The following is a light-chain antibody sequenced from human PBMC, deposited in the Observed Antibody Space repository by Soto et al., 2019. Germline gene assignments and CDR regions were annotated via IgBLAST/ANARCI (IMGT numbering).Light chain of an antibody. Sequence: QSVLTQPPSVSAAPGQKVTISCSGSSSNIGNNYVSWYQQLPGTAPKLLIYENNKRPSGIPDRFSGSKSGTSATLGITGLRTGDEADYYCGTWDSSLSAGEVVFGGGTKLTVL. CDR1: SSNIGNNY. CDR2: ENN. J-gene: IGLJ2*01. V-gene: IGLV1-51*02. CDR3: GTWDSSLSAGEVV.